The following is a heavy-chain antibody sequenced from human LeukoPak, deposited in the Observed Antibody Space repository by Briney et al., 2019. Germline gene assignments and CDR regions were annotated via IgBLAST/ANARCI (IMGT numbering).Heavy chain of an antibody. J-gene: IGHJ3*02. CDR2: IYPGDSDT. CDR1: GYSFTSYW. CDR3: ARRALSTMDLPDAFDI. Sequence: GESLKISCKGSGYSFTSYWIGWVRQMPGKGLEWMGIIYPGDSDTRYSPSFQGQVTISADKSISTAYLQWSSLKASDTAMYYCARRALSTMDLPDAFDIWGQGTMVTVSS. D-gene: IGHD3-10*01. V-gene: IGHV5-51*01.